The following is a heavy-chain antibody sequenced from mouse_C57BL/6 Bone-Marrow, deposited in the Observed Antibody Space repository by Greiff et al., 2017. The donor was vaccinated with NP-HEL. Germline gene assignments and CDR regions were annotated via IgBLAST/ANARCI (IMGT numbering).Heavy chain of an antibody. Sequence: EVKLQESGPELVKPGASVKISCKASGYSFTGYYMNWVKQSPEKSLEWIGEINPSTGGTTYNQKFKAKATLTVDKSSSTAYMQLKSLTSEDSAVYYCARDDYGFYYFDYWGQGTTLTVSS. CDR3: ARDDYGFYYFDY. CDR2: INPSTGGT. D-gene: IGHD2-4*01. CDR1: GYSFTGYY. J-gene: IGHJ2*01. V-gene: IGHV1-42*01.